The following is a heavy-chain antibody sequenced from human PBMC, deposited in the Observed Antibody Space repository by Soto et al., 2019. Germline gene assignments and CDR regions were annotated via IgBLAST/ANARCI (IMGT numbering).Heavy chain of an antibody. V-gene: IGHV1-3*01. CDR3: ASGDSSGYSFDY. Sequence: ASVKVSCKASGYTFTSYAMHWMRQAPGQRLEWMGWINAGNGNTKYSQKFQGRVTITRDTSASTAYMELSSLRSEDTAVYYCASGDSSGYSFDYWGQGTLVTVSS. CDR2: INAGNGNT. D-gene: IGHD3-22*01. CDR1: GYTFTSYA. J-gene: IGHJ4*02.